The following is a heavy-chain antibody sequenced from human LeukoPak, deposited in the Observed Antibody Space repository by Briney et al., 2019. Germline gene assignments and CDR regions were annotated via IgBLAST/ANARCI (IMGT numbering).Heavy chain of an antibody. CDR1: GFTFSSYG. V-gene: IGHV3-33*01. J-gene: IGHJ4*02. D-gene: IGHD2-15*01. CDR2: IWYDGSNK. Sequence: GGSLRLSCAASGFTFSSYGMHWVRQAPGKGLEWVAVIWYDGSNKYYADSVKGRFTISRDNSKNTLYLQMNSLRAEDTAVYYCARDKTGICSGGSCYLDYWGQGTLVTVSS. CDR3: ARDKTGICSGGSCYLDY.